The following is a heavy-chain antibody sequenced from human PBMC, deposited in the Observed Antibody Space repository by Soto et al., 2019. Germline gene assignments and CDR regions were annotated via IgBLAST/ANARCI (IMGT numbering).Heavy chain of an antibody. V-gene: IGHV4-31*03. CDR1: GGSISSGGYY. D-gene: IGHD3-10*01. CDR2: IYYSGST. CDR3: ARENYGSGSSTIVFDY. J-gene: IGHJ4*02. Sequence: QVQLQESGPGLVKPSQTLSLTCTVSGGSISSGGYYWSWIRQHPGKGLEGTGYIYYSGSTYYNPSLMSRVTISVDTSKNQFSLKLSSVTAADTAVYYCARENYGSGSSTIVFDYWGQGTLVTVSS.